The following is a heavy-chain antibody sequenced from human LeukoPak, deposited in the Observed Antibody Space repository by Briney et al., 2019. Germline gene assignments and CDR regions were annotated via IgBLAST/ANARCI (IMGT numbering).Heavy chain of an antibody. D-gene: IGHD6-19*01. J-gene: IGHJ4*02. CDR2: ISAYNGNT. CDR3: ARVGYSSGWYSGKDY. CDR1: GYTFTSYG. V-gene: IGHV1-18*01. Sequence: GASVKVSCKASGYTFTSYGISWVRQAPGQGLEWMGWISAYNGNTNYAQKLQGRATMTTDTSTSTAYMELRSLRSDDTAVYYCARVGYSSGWYSGKDYWGQGTLVTVSS.